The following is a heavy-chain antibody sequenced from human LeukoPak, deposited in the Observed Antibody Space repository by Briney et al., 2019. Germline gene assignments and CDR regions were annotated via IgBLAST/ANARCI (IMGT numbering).Heavy chain of an antibody. J-gene: IGHJ5*02. D-gene: IGHD3-10*01. CDR1: GGSISGYY. CDR2: IFYSGST. V-gene: IGHV4-59*12. Sequence: SETLSLTCSVSGGSISGYYWSWIRQPPGKGLEWIGYIFYSGSTDYNPSLKSRVTISLDMSKNQFSLKLSSVTAADTAVYYCARDYYGSGSYGPPSPWGQGILVTVSS. CDR3: ARDYYGSGSYGPPSP.